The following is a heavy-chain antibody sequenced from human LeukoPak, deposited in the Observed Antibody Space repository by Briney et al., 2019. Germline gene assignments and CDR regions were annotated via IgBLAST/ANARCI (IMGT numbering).Heavy chain of an antibody. CDR1: GYTFTGYY. CDR3: ARENCSSTSCSYYFDY. Sequence: ASVKVSCKASGYTFTGYYMHWVRQAPGQGLEWKGWINPNSGGTNYAQKFQGWVTMTRDTSISTAYMELSRLRSDDTAVYYCARENCSSTSCSYYFDYWGQGTLVTVSS. V-gene: IGHV1-2*04. D-gene: IGHD2-2*01. CDR2: INPNSGGT. J-gene: IGHJ4*02.